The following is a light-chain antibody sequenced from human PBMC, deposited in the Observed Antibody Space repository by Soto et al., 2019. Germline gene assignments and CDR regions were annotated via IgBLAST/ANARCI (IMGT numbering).Light chain of an antibody. CDR2: GAS. J-gene: IGKJ4*01. CDR3: QQHNNSPLT. Sequence: ELVLTQSPVALSLSSGERATRSCRASQSVSSNLAWYQQKPGQAPRLLVYGASTRATGIPARFSGSGSGTQFTLTISSLQSEDFAVYYYQQHNNSPLTLGGGTQVEIK. CDR1: QSVSSN. V-gene: IGKV3-15*01.